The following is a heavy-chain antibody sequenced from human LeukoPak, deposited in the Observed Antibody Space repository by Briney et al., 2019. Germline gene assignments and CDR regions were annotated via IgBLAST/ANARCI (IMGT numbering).Heavy chain of an antibody. J-gene: IGHJ5*02. CDR3: ARDGWDYGGALP. CDR2: ISGSGGST. V-gene: IGHV3-23*01. Sequence: QPGGSLRLSCAASGFTFSSYAMSWVRQAPGKGLEWVSAISGSGGSTYYADSVKGRFTISRDNSKNTLYLQMNSLRAEDTAVYYCARDGWDYGGALPWGQGTLVTVSS. CDR1: GFTFSSYA. D-gene: IGHD4-23*01.